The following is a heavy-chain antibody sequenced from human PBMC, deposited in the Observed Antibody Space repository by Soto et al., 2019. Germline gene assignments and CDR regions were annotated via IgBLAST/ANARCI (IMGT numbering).Heavy chain of an antibody. CDR2: ITSSSGNI. CDR1: GFTFSTYN. D-gene: IGHD2-8*01. V-gene: IGHV3-21*01. CDR3: GLYDALFFDS. Sequence: EVQLVESGGGLVKPGGSLRLSCAASGFTFSTYNMNWVRQAPGKGLEWVSSITSSSGNIYYADSVKGRFTISRDNAKNSLYLQMNSLRAEDTAVYYCGLYDALFFDSRGQGTLVTVSS. J-gene: IGHJ4*02.